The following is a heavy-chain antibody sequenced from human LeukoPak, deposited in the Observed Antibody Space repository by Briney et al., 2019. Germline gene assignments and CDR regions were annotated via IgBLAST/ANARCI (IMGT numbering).Heavy chain of an antibody. CDR1: GFTFSSYW. J-gene: IGHJ4*02. D-gene: IGHD6-6*01. CDR3: ARDRGSSGYFDY. Sequence: GSLRLSCAASGFTFSSYWMSWVRQAPGKGLEWVANIKEDGSEKFYVDSVKGRFTISRDNAKISLYLQMNSLRAEDTAVYYCARDRGSSGYFDYWGQGTLVTVSS. CDR2: IKEDGSEK. V-gene: IGHV3-7*01.